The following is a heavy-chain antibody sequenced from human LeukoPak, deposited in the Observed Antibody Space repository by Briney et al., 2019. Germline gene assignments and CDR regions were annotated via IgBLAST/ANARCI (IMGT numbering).Heavy chain of an antibody. V-gene: IGHV3-15*01. J-gene: IGHJ4*02. CDR2: IKSKTDGGTT. D-gene: IGHD3-22*01. Sequence: PGGSLRLSCAASGIPFNNAWMSWVRQAPGKGLEWVGRIKSKTDGGTTDYAAPVKGRFTISRDDSKNTLYLQMNSLKTEDTAVYYCTTDRSYYDSSGYYYKYFLDFWGQGTPVTVSS. CDR3: TTDRSYYDSSGYYYKYFLDF. CDR1: GIPFNNAW.